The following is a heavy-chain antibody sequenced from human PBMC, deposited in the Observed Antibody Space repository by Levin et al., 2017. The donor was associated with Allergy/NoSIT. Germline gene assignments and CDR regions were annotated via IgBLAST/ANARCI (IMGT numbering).Heavy chain of an antibody. Sequence: RPGGSLRLSCAASGFTFSSYGMHWVRQAPGKGLEWVAVISYDGSNKYYADSVKGRFTISRDNSKNTLYLQMNSLRAEDTAVYYCAKEYDYGDLDYWGQGTLVTVSS. J-gene: IGHJ4*02. D-gene: IGHD4-17*01. CDR2: ISYDGSNK. V-gene: IGHV3-30*18. CDR1: GFTFSSYG. CDR3: AKEYDYGDLDY.